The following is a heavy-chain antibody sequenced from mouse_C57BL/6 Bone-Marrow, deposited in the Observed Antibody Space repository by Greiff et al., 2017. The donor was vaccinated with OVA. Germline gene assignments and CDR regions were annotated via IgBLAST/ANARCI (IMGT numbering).Heavy chain of an antibody. D-gene: IGHD1-1*01. CDR2: IYPRDGST. Sequence: VKLMESGPELVKPGASVKLSCKASGYTFTSYDINWVKQRPGQGLEWIGWIYPRDGSTKYNEKFKGKATLTVDTSSSTAYMELHSLTSEDSAVYFCARSPTTVVATDYAMDYWGQGTSVTVSS. J-gene: IGHJ4*01. CDR1: GYTFTSYD. CDR3: ARSPTTVVATDYAMDY. V-gene: IGHV1-85*01.